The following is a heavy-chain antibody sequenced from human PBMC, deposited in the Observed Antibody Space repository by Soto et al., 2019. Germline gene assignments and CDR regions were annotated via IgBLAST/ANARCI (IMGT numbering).Heavy chain of an antibody. J-gene: IGHJ4*02. CDR1: GFTFSDYA. CDR2: VSHDGRNT. Sequence: VQLVESGGGVVQPGRSLRLSCAASGFTFSDYAMHWVRQAPGKGLEWVAVVSHDGRNTHYADSVKGRFTISRDRSKNTFSLEMTSLRAEDTAVYYCAKGVRQWLVTSDFNYWGQGALVTVSS. V-gene: IGHV3-30*18. D-gene: IGHD6-19*01. CDR3: AKGVRQWLVTSDFNY.